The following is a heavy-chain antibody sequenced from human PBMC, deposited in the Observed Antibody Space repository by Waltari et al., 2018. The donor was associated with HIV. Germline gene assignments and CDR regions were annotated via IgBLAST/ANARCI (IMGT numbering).Heavy chain of an antibody. D-gene: IGHD6-13*01. CDR3: ARDRGYSSTHYGMDV. Sequence: EVQLVESGGGLVQPGGSLRLSCAVSEFTFSSYSMNWVRQAPGKGVEWVSYISSSSSTIYYADSVKGRFTISRDNAKNSLYLQMNSLRAEDTAVYYCARDRGYSSTHYGMDVWGQGTTVTVSS. CDR2: ISSSSSTI. CDR1: EFTFSSYS. J-gene: IGHJ6*02. V-gene: IGHV3-48*01.